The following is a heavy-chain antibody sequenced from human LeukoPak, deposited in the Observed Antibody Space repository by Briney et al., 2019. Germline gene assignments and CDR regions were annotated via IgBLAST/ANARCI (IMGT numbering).Heavy chain of an antibody. CDR2: MNPNSGNT. CDR3: ARGLYGPGSYYPDY. D-gene: IGHD3-10*01. V-gene: IGHV1-8*01. CDR1: RYTFTSYD. Sequence: ASVRVSCKASRYTFTSYDINWVRQATGQGLEWMGWMNPNSGNTAYAQKFQGRVTMTRKTSITTAYMELSSLRSEDTAVYYCARGLYGPGSYYPDYWGQGTLVTVSS. J-gene: IGHJ4*02.